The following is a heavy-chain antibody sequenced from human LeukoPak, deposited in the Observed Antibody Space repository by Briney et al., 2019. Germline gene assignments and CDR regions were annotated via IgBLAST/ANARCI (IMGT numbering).Heavy chain of an antibody. D-gene: IGHD2-15*01. Sequence: ASVKVSCKASGYTFTNYYIHWGLQAPGQGLAWMGWIDPNSGGTIYAQKVQGRVTMTRDASISTAYMELSRLTSDDTAVYYCATPGGRGVYFDYWGQGTLVTVSS. J-gene: IGHJ4*02. CDR1: GYTFTNYY. CDR2: IDPNSGGT. CDR3: ATPGGRGVYFDY. V-gene: IGHV1-2*02.